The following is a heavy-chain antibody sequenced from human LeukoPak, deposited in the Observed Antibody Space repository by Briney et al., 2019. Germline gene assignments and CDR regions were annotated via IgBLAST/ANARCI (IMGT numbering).Heavy chain of an antibody. Sequence: GGSLRLSCAASGFTFSSYAMSWVRQAPGKGLEWVAVISYDGSNKYYADSVKGRFTISRDNSKNTLYLQMNSLRAEDTAVYYCASGPNGFDYWGQGTLVTVSS. J-gene: IGHJ4*02. CDR2: ISYDGSNK. CDR1: GFTFSSYA. D-gene: IGHD2-8*01. V-gene: IGHV3-30-3*01. CDR3: ASGPNGFDY.